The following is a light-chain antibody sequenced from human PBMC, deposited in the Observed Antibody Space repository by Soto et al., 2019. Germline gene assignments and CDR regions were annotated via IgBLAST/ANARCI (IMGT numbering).Light chain of an antibody. J-gene: IGKJ3*01. Sequence: EIVFTQSPATLSLSPGERATLSCRASQSVSSYLAWYQQKPGQAPRLLIYDASNRATGIPARFSGSGSRTDFTLTISSLEPEDFAVYYCQQRSTREFTFSPGTKVDIK. V-gene: IGKV3-11*01. CDR3: QQRSTREFT. CDR1: QSVSSY. CDR2: DAS.